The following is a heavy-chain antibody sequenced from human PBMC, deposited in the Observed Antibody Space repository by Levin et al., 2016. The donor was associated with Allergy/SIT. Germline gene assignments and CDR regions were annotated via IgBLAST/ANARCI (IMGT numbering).Heavy chain of an antibody. V-gene: IGHV3-53*04. D-gene: IGHD4-17*01. CDR2: LLRCCT. Sequence: VRQMPGKGAGVRLNFLLRCCTFYADSVKGRFTISRHNSKNTLYLQMNSLRAEDTAVYYCARVGYGDYYYYYGMDVWGQGTTVTVSS. CDR3: ARVGYGDYYYYYGMDV. J-gene: IGHJ6*02.